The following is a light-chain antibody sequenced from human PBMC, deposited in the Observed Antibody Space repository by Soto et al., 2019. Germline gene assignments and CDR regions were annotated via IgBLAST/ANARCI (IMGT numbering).Light chain of an antibody. CDR1: QSIRSW. CDR2: DAS. Sequence: IEMTQSPSTLSASLRDRVTITCRASQSIRSWLAWYQQKPGKASNLLIFDASSLESGVPSRFSGSGSGTEFTLTISRLQPDDFGTYYCQQYDSHTWTFGQGTKVDIK. V-gene: IGKV1-5*01. J-gene: IGKJ1*01. CDR3: QQYDSHTWT.